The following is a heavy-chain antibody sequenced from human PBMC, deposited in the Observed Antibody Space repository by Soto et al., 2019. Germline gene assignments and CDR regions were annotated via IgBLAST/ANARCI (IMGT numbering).Heavy chain of an antibody. D-gene: IGHD2-15*01. CDR1: SPSLSSSNI. J-gene: IGHJ4*02. CDR2: IYHSGSN. Sequence: TLSLTCALSSPSLSSSNIWSWVRQPPVKGLEWIGEIYHSGSNNYNPSLKSRVTISVDKSKNQFSLKMSSVTAADKAVYYCARVVVGYCSGGSCRLFYFDYWGQGTLVTVSS. CDR3: ARVVVGYCSGGSCRLFYFDY. V-gene: IGHV4-4*02.